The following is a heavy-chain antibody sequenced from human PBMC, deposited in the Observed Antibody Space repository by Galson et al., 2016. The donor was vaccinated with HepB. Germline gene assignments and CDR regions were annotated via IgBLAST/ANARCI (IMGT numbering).Heavy chain of an antibody. CDR3: AKVGGGNCFPS. V-gene: IGHV3-23*01. CDR1: GFTFSSFA. CDR2: FSPSTGNA. Sequence: SLRLSCAASGFTFSSFAMSWVRQAPGKGLEWVSGFSPSTGNAHYADSVKGRFTISRDNSQNTFFLQMDSLRAEDTAIYYCAKVGGGNCFPSWGQGTLVTVSS. D-gene: IGHD2-21*01. J-gene: IGHJ5*02.